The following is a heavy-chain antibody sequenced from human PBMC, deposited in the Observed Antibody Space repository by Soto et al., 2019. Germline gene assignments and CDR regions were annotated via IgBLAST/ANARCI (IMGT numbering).Heavy chain of an antibody. J-gene: IGHJ4*02. V-gene: IGHV1-69*06. D-gene: IGHD2-2*01. CDR1: GGTFNSYV. Sequence: QVQLVQSGAEVQNPGSSVKVSCKTSGGTFNSYVIDWVRQAPGQGLEWMGGIIPAFGTAKYAQKFQGRVTITADKSTTTAYMELRTLTSEDTAVYYCARGLDQPPVGLYFDTWGQGTLVTVSS. CDR2: IIPAFGTA. CDR3: ARGLDQPPVGLYFDT.